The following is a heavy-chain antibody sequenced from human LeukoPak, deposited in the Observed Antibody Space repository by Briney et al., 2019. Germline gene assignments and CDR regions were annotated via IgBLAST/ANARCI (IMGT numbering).Heavy chain of an antibody. D-gene: IGHD3-10*01. CDR2: ISSSSSYI. CDR1: GFTFSSYS. J-gene: IGHJ4*02. Sequence: GGSLRLSCAASGFTFSSYSMNWVRQAPGKGLEWVSSISSSSSYIYYADSVKGRFTISRDNAKNSLYLQMSSLRAEDTAVYYCARPRFSRSGPQYYFDYWGQGTLVTVSS. V-gene: IGHV3-21*01. CDR3: ARPRFSRSGPQYYFDY.